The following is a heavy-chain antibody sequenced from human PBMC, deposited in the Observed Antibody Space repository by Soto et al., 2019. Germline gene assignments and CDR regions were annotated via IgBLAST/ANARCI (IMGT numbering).Heavy chain of an antibody. J-gene: IGHJ6*03. Sequence: QVQLQESGPGLVKPSETLSLTCTVSGGSISSYYWSWIRQPPGKGLQWIGYTYYRGSTNYNPSLKRGVTISVDTSKNQFSLMLSSGTAADAALYYCARFTADFWRDSCYYYLDVWGKGTTVTVSS. V-gene: IGHV4-59*08. D-gene: IGHD3-3*01. CDR2: TYYRGST. CDR3: ARFTADFWRDSCYYYLDV. CDR1: GGSISSYY.